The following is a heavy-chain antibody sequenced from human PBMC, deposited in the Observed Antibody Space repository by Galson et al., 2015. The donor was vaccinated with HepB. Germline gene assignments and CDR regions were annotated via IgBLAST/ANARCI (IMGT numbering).Heavy chain of an antibody. V-gene: IGHV3-23*01. CDR2: ISGSGGST. Sequence: SLRLSCAASGFTFSSYAMSWVRQAPGKGLEWVSAISGSGGSTYYADSVKGRFTISRDNAKNSLYLQMNSLRAEDTAVYYCAAHYYGSGSYYSNVDAFDIWGQGTMVTVSS. J-gene: IGHJ3*02. D-gene: IGHD3-10*01. CDR1: GFTFSSYA. CDR3: AAHYYGSGSYYSNVDAFDI.